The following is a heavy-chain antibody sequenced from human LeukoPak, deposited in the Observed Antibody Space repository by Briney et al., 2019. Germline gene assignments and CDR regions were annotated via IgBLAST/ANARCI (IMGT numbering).Heavy chain of an antibody. CDR3: ARRGNYYDSSGYYYGDAFDI. CDR2: SYPVDSDT. CDR1: GYSFTNYW. D-gene: IGHD3-22*01. V-gene: IGHV5-51*01. J-gene: IGHJ3*02. Sequence: GESLKISCKGSGYSFTNYWIGWVRQMPGKGLEWMGISYPVDSDTRYSPSFQGQVTISADKSISTAYLQWSSLKASDTAMYYCARRGNYYDSSGYYYGDAFDIWGQRTMVTVSS.